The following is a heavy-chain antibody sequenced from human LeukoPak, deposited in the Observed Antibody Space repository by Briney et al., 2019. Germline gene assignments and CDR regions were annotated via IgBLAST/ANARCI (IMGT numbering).Heavy chain of an antibody. D-gene: IGHD3-10*01. Sequence: PSQTLSLTCTVSGGSISSGDYYWSWIRQPPGKGLEWIGYIYYSGSTYYNPSLKSRVTISVGTSKNQFSLKLSSVTAADTAVYYCARGAGYNWFDPWGQGTLVTVSS. CDR1: GGSISSGDYY. J-gene: IGHJ5*02. CDR2: IYYSGST. V-gene: IGHV4-30-4*08. CDR3: ARGAGYNWFDP.